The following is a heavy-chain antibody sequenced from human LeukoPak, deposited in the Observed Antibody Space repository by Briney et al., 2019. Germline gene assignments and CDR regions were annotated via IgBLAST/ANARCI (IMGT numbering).Heavy chain of an antibody. D-gene: IGHD2-21*02. Sequence: PETLSLTCTVSGGSISSTYDHWDWIRQPPGKGLEWMGSIRYSGTTYYNPSLKGRVTIFVDTSNNQFSLRLSSVTAADTAVYYCARRLHYFDYWGQGSLVTVSS. CDR3: ARRLHYFDY. CDR2: IRYSGTT. J-gene: IGHJ4*02. V-gene: IGHV4-39*01. CDR1: GGSISSTYDH.